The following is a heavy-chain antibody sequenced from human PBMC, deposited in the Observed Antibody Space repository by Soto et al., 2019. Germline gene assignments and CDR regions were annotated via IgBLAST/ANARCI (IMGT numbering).Heavy chain of an antibody. V-gene: IGHV4-59*01. CDR1: GGSISSYY. Sequence: QVQLQESGPGLVKPSETLSLTCTVSGGSISSYYWSWIRQPPGKGLEWIGYIYYSGRTNYNPSLKRRVTISVDTSKNQFSLKLSSVTAADTAAYYCARSYRRYCSGGSCYSYYYYYMDVWGKGTTVTVSS. CDR3: ARSYRRYCSGGSCYSYYYYYMDV. J-gene: IGHJ6*03. D-gene: IGHD2-15*01. CDR2: IYYSGRT.